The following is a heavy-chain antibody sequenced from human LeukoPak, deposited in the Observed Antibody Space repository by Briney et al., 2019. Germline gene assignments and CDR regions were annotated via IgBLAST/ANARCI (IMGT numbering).Heavy chain of an antibody. D-gene: IGHD6-13*01. V-gene: IGHV3-9*01. J-gene: IGHJ4*02. Sequence: PGGSLRLSCAASGFTFDDYAMHWVRQAPGKGLEWVSGISWNSGSIGYADSVKGRFTISRDNAKNSLYLQMNSLRAEDTALYYCTKDRNNPQLAYSGFFDYWGQGTLVTVSS. CDR3: TKDRNNPQLAYSGFFDY. CDR2: ISWNSGSI. CDR1: GFTFDDYA.